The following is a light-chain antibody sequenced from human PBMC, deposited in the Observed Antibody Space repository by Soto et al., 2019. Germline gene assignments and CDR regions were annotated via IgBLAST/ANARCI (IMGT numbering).Light chain of an antibody. CDR2: DAS. CDR3: QQRSNWPWT. CDR1: QNIINY. J-gene: IGKJ1*01. Sequence: EIVLTQSPATLSLSPGERATLSCRASQNIINYLAWYQQKPGQAPRLLIYDASKRATGIPARFSGSGSGTDFTLTISSLEPEDFAVYYCQQRSNWPWTFGQGTKVEIK. V-gene: IGKV3-11*01.